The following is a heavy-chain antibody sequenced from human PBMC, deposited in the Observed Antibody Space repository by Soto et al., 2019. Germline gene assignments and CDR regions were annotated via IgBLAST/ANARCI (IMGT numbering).Heavy chain of an antibody. V-gene: IGHV4-4*02. Sequence: QVQLQESGPGLVKPSVTLSLTCAVSGGSISSSNWWSWVRQPPGKGLEWIGEIYHSGSTNYNPSLKSRVTISVDNSKNQFSLKLSSVTAADTAVYYCARQASYDYVGGSYRQFDYWGQGTLVTVSS. D-gene: IGHD3-16*01. J-gene: IGHJ4*02. CDR3: ARQASYDYVGGSYRQFDY. CDR1: GGSISSSNW. CDR2: IYHSGST.